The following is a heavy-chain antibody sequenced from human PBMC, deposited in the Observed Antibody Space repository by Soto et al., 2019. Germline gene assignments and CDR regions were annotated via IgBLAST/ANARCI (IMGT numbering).Heavy chain of an antibody. D-gene: IGHD3-10*01. CDR1: GGSFSGYY. Sequence: KPSETLSLTCAVSGGSFSGYYWSWVRQTPGKGLEWIGDINHTGGSNYNPSLKSRVMISVDTAKTQFSLNVTSVTAADTAVYYCAREVVYYSAARRNLYFDYWGPGTLVTVSS. V-gene: IGHV4-34*01. CDR2: INHTGGS. J-gene: IGHJ4*02. CDR3: AREVVYYSAARRNLYFDY.